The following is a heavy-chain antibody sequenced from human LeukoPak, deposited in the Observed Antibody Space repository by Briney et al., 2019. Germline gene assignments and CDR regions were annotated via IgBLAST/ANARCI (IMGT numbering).Heavy chain of an antibody. V-gene: IGHV3-74*03. D-gene: IGHD2-2*01. J-gene: IGHJ4*02. CDR2: ISTDGSST. CDR1: GFTFSNYW. Sequence: GGSLRLSCAASGFTFSNYWMHWVRQAPGKGLVWVSRISTDGSSTTYADSVKGRFTISRGNAKNTLYLEMNSLRAEDTAVYYCARDRYCTTTRCSDYWGQGTLVTVSS. CDR3: ARDRYCTTTRCSDY.